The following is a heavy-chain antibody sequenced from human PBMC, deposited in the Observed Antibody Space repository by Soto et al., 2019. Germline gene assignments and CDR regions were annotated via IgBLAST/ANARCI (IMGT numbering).Heavy chain of an antibody. Sequence: QVQLQESGPGLVKPSETLSLTCTVSGGSINSYYWNWIRLAPGKGLEWIGYIEDSGSTTYNPSLKRRVSISLDASKNQFSLNLSSVTAADTAVYYCAGLGGFYEAFDNWGQGTLVTVSS. D-gene: IGHD3-22*01. J-gene: IGHJ4*02. CDR1: GGSINSYY. CDR3: AGLGGFYEAFDN. CDR2: IEDSGST. V-gene: IGHV4-59*08.